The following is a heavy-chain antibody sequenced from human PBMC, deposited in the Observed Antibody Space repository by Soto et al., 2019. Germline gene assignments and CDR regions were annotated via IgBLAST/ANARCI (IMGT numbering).Heavy chain of an antibody. CDR2: VDHSGST. V-gene: IGHV4-34*01. D-gene: IGHD6-13*01. Sequence: PSETLSLTCAVDGGCFSGYCWSWIRQPPGKGLEWIGEVDHSGSTNYNPSLKSRVTISVDTSKNQFSLKLSSVTAADTAVYYCARGPKEYSSSWYVDWGQGTLVTVSS. CDR1: GGCFSGYC. CDR3: ARGPKEYSSSWYVD. J-gene: IGHJ4*02.